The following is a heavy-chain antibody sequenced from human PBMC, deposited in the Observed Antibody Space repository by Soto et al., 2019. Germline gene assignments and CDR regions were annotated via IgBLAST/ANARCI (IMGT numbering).Heavy chain of an antibody. D-gene: IGHD1-1*01. V-gene: IGHV1-69*12. Sequence: QVQLVQSGAEVKKPGSSVKVSCKASGGTFRTSAISWVRQAPGQGLEWVGGIMPVFRRPKYAQNFQDRVTITAAESTSTAYMELNSLNSDDTAVYYCARDKDRLQLGGNYYFILDVWGQGTAVTVSS. CDR1: GGTFRTSA. CDR3: ARDKDRLQLGGNYYFILDV. CDR2: IMPVFRRP. J-gene: IGHJ6*02.